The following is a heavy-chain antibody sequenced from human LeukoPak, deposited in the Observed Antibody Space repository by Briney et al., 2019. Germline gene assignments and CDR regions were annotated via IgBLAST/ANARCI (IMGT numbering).Heavy chain of an antibody. Sequence: GGSLRLSCAASGFNFGRFGMHWVRQAPGKVMEWVAVIWFDGSNKYYADSVKGRFTISRDNSKNTLYLEMNSLRAEDTAIYYCARQGHSANTDFWGQGILVTVAS. D-gene: IGHD1-26*01. CDR1: GFNFGRFG. V-gene: IGHV3-33*01. CDR3: ARQGHSANTDF. CDR2: IWFDGSNK. J-gene: IGHJ4*02.